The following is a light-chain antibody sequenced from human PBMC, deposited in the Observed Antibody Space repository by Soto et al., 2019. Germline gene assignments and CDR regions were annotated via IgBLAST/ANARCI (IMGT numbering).Light chain of an antibody. CDR3: QQRSNWPPIT. J-gene: IGKJ5*01. V-gene: IGKV3-11*01. CDR1: QSVSTF. Sequence: EVVLTQSPDTLSFSPGERATLSWRASQSVSTFLAWYQQKPGQAPRLLIYDASNRATGIPARFSGSGSGTDFTLTISSLEPEDFAVYYCQQRSNWPPITFGQGTRLEIK. CDR2: DAS.